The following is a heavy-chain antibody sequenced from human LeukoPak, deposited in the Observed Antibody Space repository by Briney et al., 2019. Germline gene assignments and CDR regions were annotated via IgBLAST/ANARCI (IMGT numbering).Heavy chain of an antibody. CDR3: ARDWSGEITGTTDY. CDR1: GFTFSSYA. J-gene: IGHJ4*02. CDR2: ISYDGSNK. Sequence: GGSLRLSCAASGFTFSSYAMHWVRQAPGKGLEWVAVISYDGSNKYYADSVKGRFTISRDNSKNTLYLQMNSLRAEDTAVYYCARDWSGEITGTTDYWGQGTLVTVSS. D-gene: IGHD1-7*01. V-gene: IGHV3-30*04.